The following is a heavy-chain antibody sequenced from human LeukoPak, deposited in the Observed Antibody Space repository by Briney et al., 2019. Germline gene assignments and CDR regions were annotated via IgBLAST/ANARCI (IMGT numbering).Heavy chain of an antibody. CDR1: GFPFSSYA. CDR3: ARATRLYQLLESYYYGMDV. Sequence: SGGSLRLSCSASGFPFSSYAMHWVRQAPGKGLEYVSAISDSGGSTYYADSVKGRFTISRDNSKNTLYLQMSSLRAEDTAVYYCARATRLYQLLESYYYGMDVWGQGTTVTVSS. J-gene: IGHJ6*02. CDR2: ISDSGGST. V-gene: IGHV3-64D*09. D-gene: IGHD2-2*01.